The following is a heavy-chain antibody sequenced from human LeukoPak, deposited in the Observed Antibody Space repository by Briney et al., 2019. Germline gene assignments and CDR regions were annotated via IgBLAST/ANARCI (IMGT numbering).Heavy chain of an antibody. Sequence: PSETLSLTCTVSGGFISSYYWSWIRQPAGKGLEWIGRIYISGSTNYNPSLKSRVTISVDTSKNQFSLKLSSVTAADTAVYYCARVRGKYHLYYFDYWGQGTLVTVSS. CDR2: IYISGST. V-gene: IGHV4-4*07. CDR1: GGFISSYY. J-gene: IGHJ4*02. D-gene: IGHD3-10*01. CDR3: ARVRGKYHLYYFDY.